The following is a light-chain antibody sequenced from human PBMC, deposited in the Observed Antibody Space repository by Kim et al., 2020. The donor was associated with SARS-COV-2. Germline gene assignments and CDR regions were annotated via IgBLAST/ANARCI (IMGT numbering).Light chain of an antibody. CDR3: QQYNSYST. V-gene: IGKV1-5*03. Sequence: DIQMTQSPSTLSASVGDRVTITCRASQNIRTWLAWYQQKPGKAPKVLIYKASSLESGVPSRFSGSGSGTEFTLTISSLQPDDFATYYCQQYNSYSTFGQGTKVDIK. CDR2: KAS. J-gene: IGKJ1*01. CDR1: QNIRTW.